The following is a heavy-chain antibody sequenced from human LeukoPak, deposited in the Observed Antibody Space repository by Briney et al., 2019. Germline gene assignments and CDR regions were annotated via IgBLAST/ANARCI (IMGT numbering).Heavy chain of an antibody. D-gene: IGHD6-19*01. CDR1: GGSISSYY. J-gene: IGHJ4*02. CDR2: IYYSGGT. Sequence: PSEILSLTCTVSGGSISSYYWSWIRQPPGKGLEWIGKIYYSGGTNYNPSLESRFTISVDTSKNQFSLKVTSVTAADTAVYYCARAWRGSSGWYPFDSWGQGTLVTVSS. CDR3: ARAWRGSSGWYPFDS. V-gene: IGHV4-59*01.